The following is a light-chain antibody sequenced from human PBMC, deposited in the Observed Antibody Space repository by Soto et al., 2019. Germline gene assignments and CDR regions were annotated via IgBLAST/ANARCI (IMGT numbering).Light chain of an antibody. V-gene: IGKV1-39*01. CDR1: QSITTY. CDR3: QQSYSTPYT. Sequence: DIQMTQSPSSLSASVGDRVTITCRASQSITTYLNWYQHKQGKAPKLLMYAASTLQSGVPSRFSGSGSGTDFTLTISRLQPEDFATYYCQQSYSTPYTFGQGTKLEIK. CDR2: AAS. J-gene: IGKJ2*01.